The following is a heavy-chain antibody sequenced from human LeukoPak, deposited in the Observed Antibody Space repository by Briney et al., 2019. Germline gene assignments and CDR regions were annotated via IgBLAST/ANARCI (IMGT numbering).Heavy chain of an antibody. CDR1: GFTFSSYA. V-gene: IGHV3-23*01. D-gene: IGHD2-2*01. J-gene: IGHJ3*02. Sequence: PGGSLRLSCAASGFTFSSYAMSWLRQAPGKGLEGVSAISGSGGSTYYADSVKGRFTISRDNSKNTLYLQMNSLRAEDTAVYYCAKLCSSTSCLGAFDIWGQGTMVTVSS. CDR2: ISGSGGST. CDR3: AKLCSSTSCLGAFDI.